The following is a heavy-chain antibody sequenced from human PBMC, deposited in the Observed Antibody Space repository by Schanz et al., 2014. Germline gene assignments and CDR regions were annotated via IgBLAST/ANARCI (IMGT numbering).Heavy chain of an antibody. CDR1: GYTFTSYD. CDR3: ARDQSPYTNSSDVRYFDY. J-gene: IGHJ4*02. D-gene: IGHD6-6*01. Sequence: VQLVQSGAEVKRPGASVRVSCKASGYTFTSYDFNWVRQAPGQGLEWMGWMNPDSGNTGYAQKFRGRVTMTRNTSTSTAYMDLRSLRSDDTAVYYCARDQSPYTNSSDVRYFDYWGQGSLVTVSS. V-gene: IGHV1-8*01. CDR2: MNPDSGNT.